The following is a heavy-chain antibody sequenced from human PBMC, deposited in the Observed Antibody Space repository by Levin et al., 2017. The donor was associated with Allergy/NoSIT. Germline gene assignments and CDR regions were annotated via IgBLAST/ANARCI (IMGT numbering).Heavy chain of an antibody. CDR3: TEAPSRGYYYYGMDV. V-gene: IGHV1-69*13. J-gene: IGHJ6*02. Sequence: SVKVSCKASGGTFSSYAISWVRQAPGQGLEWMGGIIPIFGTANYAQKFQGRVTITADESTSTAYMELSSLRSEDTAVYYCTEAPSRGYYYYGMDVWGQGTTVTVSS. CDR1: GGTFSSYA. CDR2: IIPIFGTA. D-gene: IGHD3-10*01.